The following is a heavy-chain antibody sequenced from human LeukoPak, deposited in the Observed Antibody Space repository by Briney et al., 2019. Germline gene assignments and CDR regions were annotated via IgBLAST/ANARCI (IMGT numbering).Heavy chain of an antibody. J-gene: IGHJ5*02. CDR2: IYHSGST. Sequence: PSGTLSLTCAVSGGSISSGGYSWSWIRQPPGKGLEWIGYIYHSGSTYYNPSLKSRVTISVDRSKNQFSLKLSSVTAADTAVYYCARGLVVVPAAIEWFDPWGQGTLVTVSS. CDR3: ARGLVVVPAAIEWFDP. CDR1: GGSISSGGYS. D-gene: IGHD2-2*01. V-gene: IGHV4-30-2*01.